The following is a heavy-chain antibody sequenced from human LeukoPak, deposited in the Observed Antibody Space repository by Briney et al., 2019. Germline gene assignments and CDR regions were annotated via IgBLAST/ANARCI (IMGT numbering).Heavy chain of an antibody. CDR1: GFTFSGYG. Sequence: PGGSLRLSCAASGFTFSGYGLHWVRQAPGKGLEWVAFIRYDGSNKYYADSVKGRVTISRDNSKNTLYLQMNSLRAEDTAVYYCAKTPSYSDAFDIWGQGTMVTVSS. D-gene: IGHD2-21*01. CDR2: IRYDGSNK. V-gene: IGHV3-30*02. CDR3: AKTPSYSDAFDI. J-gene: IGHJ3*02.